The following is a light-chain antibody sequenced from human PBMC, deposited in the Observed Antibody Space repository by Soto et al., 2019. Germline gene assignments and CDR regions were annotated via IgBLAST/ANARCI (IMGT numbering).Light chain of an antibody. CDR2: GAS. J-gene: IGKJ2*01. Sequence: EIVLTQSPGTLSLSPGERATLSCRASQSVSSSYLAWYQQKPGQAPRLLIYGASSRATGIPDRFSGSGSETDFTRTISRLEPEDFAVYYCQQYPGYTFGQGTKLEIK. CDR1: QSVSSSY. CDR3: QQYPGYT. V-gene: IGKV3-20*01.